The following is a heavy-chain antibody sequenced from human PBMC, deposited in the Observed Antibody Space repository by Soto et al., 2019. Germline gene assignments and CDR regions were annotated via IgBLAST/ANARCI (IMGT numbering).Heavy chain of an antibody. CDR2: IIPILGET. CDR1: GTIFSSYT. Sequence: QVQLVQSGAEVKKPGSSVRVSCKASGTIFSSYTISWVRQAPGQGLEWMGRIIPILGETNSAQKFQGRATLTADTSTNTAYMELNSLRLEDTALYYCARGLGGRMDDWGQGTTVTVSS. J-gene: IGHJ6*02. D-gene: IGHD3-16*01. CDR3: ARGLGGRMDD. V-gene: IGHV1-69*08.